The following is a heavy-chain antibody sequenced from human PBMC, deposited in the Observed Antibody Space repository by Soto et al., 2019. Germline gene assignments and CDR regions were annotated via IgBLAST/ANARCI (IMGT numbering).Heavy chain of an antibody. CDR2: IFYSGST. D-gene: IGHD3-10*02. Sequence: SEALSLTCAVSGGSITSGDYYWSCIRQPPGKGLEWIGYIFYSGSTYYNPSLKSRLTISVDTSKNQFSLKLSSVTAADTAVYYCSCSDKTAAAEIYFVYLGQGTLV. J-gene: IGHJ4*02. CDR3: SCSDKTAAAEIYFVY. CDR1: GGSITSGDYY. V-gene: IGHV4-30-4*01.